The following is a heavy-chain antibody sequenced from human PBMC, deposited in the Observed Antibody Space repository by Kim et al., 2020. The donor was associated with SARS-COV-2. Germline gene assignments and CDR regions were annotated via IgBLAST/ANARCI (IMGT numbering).Heavy chain of an antibody. V-gene: IGHV3-23*01. D-gene: IGHD1-26*01. CDR3: ARHSGSYSPGPFDY. Sequence: EKRRFTITSDNSKNTLYLQMNSLRAEDTAVYYCARHSGSYSPGPFDYWGQGTLVTVSS. J-gene: IGHJ4*02.